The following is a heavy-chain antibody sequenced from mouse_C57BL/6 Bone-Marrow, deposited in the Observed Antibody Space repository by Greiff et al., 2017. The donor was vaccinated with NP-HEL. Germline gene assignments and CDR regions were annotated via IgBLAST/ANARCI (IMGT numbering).Heavy chain of an antibody. Sequence: EVQLKQSGPVLVKPGASVKMSCKASGYTFTDYYMNWVKQSHGKSLEWIGVINPYNGGTSYNQKFKGKATLTVDKSSSTAYMELNSLTSEDSAVYYCARGNYYGSSYFDYWGQGTTLTVSS. CDR2: INPYNGGT. J-gene: IGHJ2*01. CDR3: ARGNYYGSSYFDY. V-gene: IGHV1-19*01. CDR1: GYTFTDYY. D-gene: IGHD1-1*01.